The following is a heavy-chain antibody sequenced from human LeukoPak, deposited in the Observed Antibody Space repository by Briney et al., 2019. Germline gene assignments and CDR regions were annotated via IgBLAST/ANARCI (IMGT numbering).Heavy chain of an antibody. Sequence: PGRSLRLSCAASGFTFSSYAMHWVRQAPGKGLEWVAVISYDGSNKYYADSVKGRFTIFRDNSKNTLYLQMNSLRAEDTAVYYCARVIAAAGLVYYGMDVWGQGTTVTVSS. V-gene: IGHV3-30*04. CDR2: ISYDGSNK. J-gene: IGHJ6*02. CDR1: GFTFSSYA. D-gene: IGHD6-13*01. CDR3: ARVIAAAGLVYYGMDV.